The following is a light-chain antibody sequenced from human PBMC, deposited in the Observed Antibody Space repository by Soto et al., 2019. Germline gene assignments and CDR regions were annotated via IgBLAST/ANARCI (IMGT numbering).Light chain of an antibody. Sequence: EIVLTQSPGTLSLSPGERATLSCRASQSVRSSYLAWYQQKPGQAPRLLIYGASSRATGIPDRFSGSGSGTDFTLTISRLAPEDFAVYYCQQYGSSPFTFGGGTKVEIK. CDR3: QQYGSSPFT. CDR1: QSVRSSY. V-gene: IGKV3-20*01. CDR2: GAS. J-gene: IGKJ4*01.